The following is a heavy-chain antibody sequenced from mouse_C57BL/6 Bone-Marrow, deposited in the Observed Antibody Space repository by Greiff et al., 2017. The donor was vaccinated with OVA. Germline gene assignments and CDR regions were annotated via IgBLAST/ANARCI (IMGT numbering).Heavy chain of an antibody. D-gene: IGHD2-10*02. Sequence: EVQVVESGGGLVQPKGSLKLSCAASGFSFNTYAMNWVRQAPGKGLEWVARIRSKSNNYATYYAFSVKDRFTISRDDSESMLYLQMNNLKTEDSAMYYCVRHEYGNCNYFDYWGQGTTLTVSS. CDR2: IRSKSNNYAT. J-gene: IGHJ2*01. V-gene: IGHV10-1*01. CDR1: GFSFNTYA. CDR3: VRHEYGNCNYFDY.